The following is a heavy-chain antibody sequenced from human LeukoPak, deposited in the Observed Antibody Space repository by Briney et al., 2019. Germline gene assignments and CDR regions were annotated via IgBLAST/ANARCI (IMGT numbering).Heavy chain of an antibody. J-gene: IGHJ4*02. Sequence: GGSLRLSCAASGFTFSTYAMTWVRQAPGKGLEWVSAISGSGGSTYYADSVKGRFTIARDNSQNTLYLQMNSLRAEDTAVYYCAKIQARFYDFSFHYWGQGILVTVSS. D-gene: IGHD3-3*01. CDR2: ISGSGGST. CDR3: AKIQARFYDFSFHY. V-gene: IGHV3-23*01. CDR1: GFTFSTYA.